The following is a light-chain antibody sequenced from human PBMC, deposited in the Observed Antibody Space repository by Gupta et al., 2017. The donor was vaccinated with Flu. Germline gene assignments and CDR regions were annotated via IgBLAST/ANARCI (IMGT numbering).Light chain of an antibody. Sequence: QSVLTQPPSMSAAPGQKVTISCSGSSSNIGNNYVSWFQQFPGTAPKLLIYENDKRPSGIPDQFSGSKSGTSATLGITGLQTGDEADYYCETWDSSLGTVVFGGGTKLTVL. CDR1: SSNIGNNY. V-gene: IGLV1-51*02. CDR2: END. CDR3: ETWDSSLGTVV. J-gene: IGLJ2*01.